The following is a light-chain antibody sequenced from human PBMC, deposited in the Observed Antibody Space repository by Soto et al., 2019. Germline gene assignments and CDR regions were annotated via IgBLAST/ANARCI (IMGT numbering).Light chain of an antibody. Sequence: QSVLTQPPSVSAAPGQTVTISCSGSSSNIGNNYVSWYQQLPGTAPKLLIYDNNKRPSGIPDRFSGSKSGTSATLGITGLQTGDEADYYCGTWDSSLSASYVFGTGTKLTVL. V-gene: IGLV1-51*01. J-gene: IGLJ1*01. CDR1: SSNIGNNY. CDR2: DNN. CDR3: GTWDSSLSASYV.